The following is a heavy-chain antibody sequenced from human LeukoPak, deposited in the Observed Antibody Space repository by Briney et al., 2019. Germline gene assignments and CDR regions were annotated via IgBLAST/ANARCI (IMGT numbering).Heavy chain of an antibody. D-gene: IGHD3-22*01. CDR1: GYTFTGYY. CDR3: ARDRAMIVVVTTLRHWFDP. V-gene: IGHV1-2*02. Sequence: ASVKVSCKASGYTFTGYYMHWVQQAPGQGLEWMGWINPNSGGTNYAQKFQGRVTMTRDTSISTAYMELSRLRSDDTAVYYCARDRAMIVVVTTLRHWFDPWGQGTLVTVSS. J-gene: IGHJ5*02. CDR2: INPNSGGT.